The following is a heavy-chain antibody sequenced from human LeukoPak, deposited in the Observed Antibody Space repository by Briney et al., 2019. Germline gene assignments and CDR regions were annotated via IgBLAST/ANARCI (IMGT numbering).Heavy chain of an antibody. CDR2: INPNSGGT. V-gene: IGHV1-2*02. J-gene: IGHJ5*02. CDR3: ANTYGSGSYYKGGFDP. D-gene: IGHD3-10*01. CDR1: GYTFTSYG. Sequence: GASVKVSCKASGYTFTSYGISWVRQAPGQGLEWMGWINPNSGGTNYAQHFQGRVTMTRDTSIRTVYMELSRLRSDDTAVYSCANTYGSGSYYKGGFDPWGQGTLVTVPS.